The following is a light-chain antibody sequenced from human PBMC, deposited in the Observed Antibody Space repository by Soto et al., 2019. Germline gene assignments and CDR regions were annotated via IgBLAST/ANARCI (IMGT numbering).Light chain of an antibody. J-gene: IGLJ3*02. Sequence: QSVLTQPPSASGTPGQRVTISCSGSSSNIGSNYVYWYQQLPGTAPKLLIYRNNQRPSGVPDRSSGSKSVTSASLAISGLRSEDEADYYCAAWDDSLSGWVFGGGTKLTVL. CDR3: AAWDDSLSGWV. V-gene: IGLV1-47*01. CDR2: RNN. CDR1: SSNIGSNY.